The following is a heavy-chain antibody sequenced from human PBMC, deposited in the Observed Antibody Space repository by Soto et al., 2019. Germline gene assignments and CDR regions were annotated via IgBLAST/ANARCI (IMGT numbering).Heavy chain of an antibody. CDR2: VIPLFDTA. V-gene: IGHV1-69*01. CDR1: GGIFTNNA. D-gene: IGHD3-22*01. CDR3: ATGQQNDSNKIHNSMDV. Sequence: QVQVVQSGAEVKKPGSSVKVSCKVSGGIFTNNAISWVRQAPGQGLEWLGGVIPLFDTACYAQIFRGRLRISSNGATTTAYGALSGLQSADLAANFCATGQQNDSNKIHNSMDVSGHGTTGTVS. J-gene: IGHJ6*02.